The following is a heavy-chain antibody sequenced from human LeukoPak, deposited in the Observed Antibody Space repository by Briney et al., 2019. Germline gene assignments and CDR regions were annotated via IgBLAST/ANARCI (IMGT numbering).Heavy chain of an antibody. CDR2: VSYSGSA. D-gene: IGHD7-27*01. V-gene: IGHV4-39*01. CDR3: ARRASEPTRPGSLYWGDGKSYYYHYMDV. CDR1: GGSISSNYY. Sequence: SETLSLTCTVSGGSISSNYYWGWIRRPPGKGLEWIGSVSYSGSASYNPSLKSRVTISVDTSKNQFSLNLNSVTAADTAVYFCARRASEPTRPGSLYWGDGKSYYYHYMDVWGKGTTVTVSS. J-gene: IGHJ6*03.